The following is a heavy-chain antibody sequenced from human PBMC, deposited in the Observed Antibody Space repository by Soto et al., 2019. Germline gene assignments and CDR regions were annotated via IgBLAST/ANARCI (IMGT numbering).Heavy chain of an antibody. CDR3: AGSGWPHHRADY. Sequence: GSLRLSCAASGFTFSSYAMSSVRQAPGKGLEWVSAISGSGGSTYYADSVKGRFTISRDNSKNTLYLQMNSLRAEDTAVYYCAGSGWPHHRADYWGQGTLVTVSS. CDR2: ISGSGGST. CDR1: GFTFSSYA. D-gene: IGHD6-19*01. J-gene: IGHJ4*02. V-gene: IGHV3-23*01.